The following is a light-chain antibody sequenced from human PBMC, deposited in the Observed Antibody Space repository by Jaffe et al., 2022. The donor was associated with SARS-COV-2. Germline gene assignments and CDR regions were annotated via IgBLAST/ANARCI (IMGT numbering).Light chain of an antibody. V-gene: IGKV3-15*01. CDR1: QSVSSS. CDR3: QQYNNWPLT. J-gene: IGKJ3*01. Sequence: EVVMTQFPATLSLSPGERVTLSCRASQSVSSSVAWYQQKPGQAPRLLIYGASTRATNIPARFSGSGSGTEFTLTITSLQSEDFAIYYCQQYNNWPLTFGPGTKVDIK. CDR2: GAS.